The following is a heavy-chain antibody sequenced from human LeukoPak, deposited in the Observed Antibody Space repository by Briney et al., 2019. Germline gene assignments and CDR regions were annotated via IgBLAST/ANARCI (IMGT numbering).Heavy chain of an antibody. J-gene: IGHJ4*02. V-gene: IGHV3-30*04. D-gene: IGHD4/OR15-4a*01. CDR1: GFTFSSYA. CDR2: ISYDGSNK. CDR3: ARGGAGPLRD. Sequence: GRSLRLSCAASGFTFSSYAMHWVRQAPGKGLEWVAVISYDGSNKYYADSVKGRFTISRDNSKNTLYLQMNSLRAEDTAVYYCARGGAGPLRDWGQGTLVTVSS.